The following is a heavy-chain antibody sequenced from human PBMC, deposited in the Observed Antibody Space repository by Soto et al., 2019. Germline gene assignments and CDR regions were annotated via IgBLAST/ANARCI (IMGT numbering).Heavy chain of an antibody. CDR3: ARAQTGAKTINGYYYGMDV. D-gene: IGHD7-27*01. CDR2: ISSSSSYI. Sequence: PGGSLRLSCAASGFTFSSYSMNWVRQAPGKGLEWVSSISSSSSYIYYADSVKGRFTISRDNAKNSLYLQMNSLRAEDTAVYYCARAQTGAKTINGYYYGMDVWGQGTTVTVSS. CDR1: GFTFSSYS. J-gene: IGHJ6*02. V-gene: IGHV3-21*01.